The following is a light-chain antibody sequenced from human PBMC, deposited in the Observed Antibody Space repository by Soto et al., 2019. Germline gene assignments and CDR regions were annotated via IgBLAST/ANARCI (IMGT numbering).Light chain of an antibody. CDR2: DAS. Sequence: DIQMTQSPSTLPVSEGGRVTITCRASQSISSWLAWYQQKPGKAPKLLIYDASSLESGVPSRFSGSGSGTEFTLTISSLQPQDSASYYCQQYNSPLYTFGQGTKLEIK. V-gene: IGKV1-5*01. CDR3: QQYNSPLYT. CDR1: QSISSW. J-gene: IGKJ2*01.